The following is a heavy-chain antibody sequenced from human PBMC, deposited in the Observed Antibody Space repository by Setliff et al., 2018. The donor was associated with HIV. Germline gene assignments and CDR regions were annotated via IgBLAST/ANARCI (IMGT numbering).Heavy chain of an antibody. CDR1: GFIFGDYY. CDR2: VDPEDGET. J-gene: IGHJ5*02. Sequence: VKVSCKGSGFIFGDYYMHWVQLAPGKGLEWMGRVDPEDGETIYAEKFQGRLTITADTSTDTTYMELSSPRADDTAIYYCATDRVLPSAIRGGWLDPWGQGTLVTVSS. CDR3: ATDRVLPSAIRGGWLDP. D-gene: IGHD2-2*02. V-gene: IGHV1-69-2*01.